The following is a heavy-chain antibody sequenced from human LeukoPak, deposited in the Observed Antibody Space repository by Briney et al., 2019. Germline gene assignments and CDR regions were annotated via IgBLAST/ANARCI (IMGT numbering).Heavy chain of an antibody. CDR3: AKDGAPQWLASDDAFDI. V-gene: IGHV3-23*01. CDR2: ISGTGGST. CDR1: GFTFSSYA. Sequence: PGGSLRLSCAASGFTFSSYAMGWARQAPGKGLEWVSSISGTGGSTYYADSVKGRFTISRDNSKNTLYLQMNSLRAEDTAVYYCAKDGAPQWLASDDAFDIWGQGTMVTVSS. J-gene: IGHJ3*02. D-gene: IGHD6-19*01.